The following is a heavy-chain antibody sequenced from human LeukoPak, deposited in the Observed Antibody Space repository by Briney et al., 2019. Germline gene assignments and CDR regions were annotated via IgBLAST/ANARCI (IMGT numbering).Heavy chain of an antibody. CDR3: ARDGGTREADYEFDY. J-gene: IGHJ4*02. CDR2: IYYSGST. V-gene: IGHV4-59*01. CDR1: GGSISTYY. D-gene: IGHD4-17*01. Sequence: SETLSLTCTVSGGSISTYYWRWLRQPPGKGLEWIGYIYYSGSTNYNPSLKSRVTISVDTSKNQFSLRLSSVTTADTAVYYCARDGGTREADYEFDYWGQGTLVTVSS.